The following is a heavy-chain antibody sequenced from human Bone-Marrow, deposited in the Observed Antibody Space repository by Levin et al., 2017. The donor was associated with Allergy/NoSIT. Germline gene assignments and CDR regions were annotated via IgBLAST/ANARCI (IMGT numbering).Heavy chain of an antibody. D-gene: IGHD1-26*01. J-gene: IGHJ4*02. CDR2: IKQDGSEK. Sequence: GGSLRLSCEASGFTFSGYWMNWVRQAPGKGLEWVANIKQDGSEKYYVDSVKGRFTISRDNAKNSLYLQMDSLRAEDTAVYYCARRPYSGSYYSDYWGQGTLVTVSS. V-gene: IGHV3-7*01. CDR1: GFTFSGYW. CDR3: ARRPYSGSYYSDY.